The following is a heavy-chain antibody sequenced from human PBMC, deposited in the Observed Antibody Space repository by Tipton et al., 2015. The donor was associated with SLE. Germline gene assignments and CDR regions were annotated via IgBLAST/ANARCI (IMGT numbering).Heavy chain of an antibody. CDR1: SGSIRSNGHY. CDR2: IYHTGST. D-gene: IGHD7-27*01. Sequence: LRLSCTVSSGSIRSNGHYWSWIRQHPGRGLEWIGHIYHTGSTSYNPSLQSRASISVDTSKNQFSLNLTSVTAADTAVYFCARDTFLGPFEYWGQGTLVTVSS. V-gene: IGHV4-31*02. J-gene: IGHJ4*02. CDR3: ARDTFLGPFEY.